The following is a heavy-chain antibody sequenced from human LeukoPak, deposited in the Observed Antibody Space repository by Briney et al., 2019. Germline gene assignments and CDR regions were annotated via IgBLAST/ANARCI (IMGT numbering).Heavy chain of an antibody. CDR2: ISYDGSSR. D-gene: IGHD7-27*01. Sequence: GGSLRLSCAASGFTFSSHWMHWVRQAPGKGLEWVATISYDGSSRYSAASVKGRFTISRDNSKNTLSLQMNSLRVEDTAMYYCASPPGRPNGDWGQGTLVTVSS. V-gene: IGHV3-30*03. CDR3: ASPPGRPNGD. J-gene: IGHJ4*02. CDR1: GFTFSSHW.